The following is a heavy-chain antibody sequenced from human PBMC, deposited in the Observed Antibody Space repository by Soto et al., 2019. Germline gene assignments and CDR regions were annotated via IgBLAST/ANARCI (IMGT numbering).Heavy chain of an antibody. V-gene: IGHV1-18*01. Sequence: KLQGRVTMTTDTSTSTAYMELRSLRSDDTAVYYCARAGDPPYYGIDVWGQGTTVTVSS. D-gene: IGHD7-27*01. J-gene: IGHJ6*02. CDR3: ARAGDPPYYGIDV.